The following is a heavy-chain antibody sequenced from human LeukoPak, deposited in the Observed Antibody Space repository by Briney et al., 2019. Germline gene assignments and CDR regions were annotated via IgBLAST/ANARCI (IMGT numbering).Heavy chain of an antibody. CDR2: IGTAGDT. D-gene: IGHD3-16*01. J-gene: IGHJ3*02. V-gene: IGHV3-13*01. Sequence: WVSGIGTAGDTYYPGSVKGRFTISRENAKNSLYLQMNSLRAGDTAVYYCAREDKGADAFDIWGQGTMVTVSS. CDR3: AREDKGADAFDI.